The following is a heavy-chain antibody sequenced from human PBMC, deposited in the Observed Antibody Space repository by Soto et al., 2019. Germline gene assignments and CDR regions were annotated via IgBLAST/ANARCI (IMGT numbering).Heavy chain of an antibody. V-gene: IGHV1-46*03. J-gene: IGHJ1*01. CDR3: ARDREGGYSYGSFQH. CDR1: GYTFTSYY. D-gene: IGHD5-18*01. Sequence: QVQLVQSGAEVKKPGASVKVSCKASGYTFTSYYMHWVRQAPGQGLEWMGIINPSGGSTSYAQKFQGRVTMTRDTSTITVYMELSSLRAEDTAVYYCARDREGGYSYGSFQHWGQGTLVTVSS. CDR2: INPSGGST.